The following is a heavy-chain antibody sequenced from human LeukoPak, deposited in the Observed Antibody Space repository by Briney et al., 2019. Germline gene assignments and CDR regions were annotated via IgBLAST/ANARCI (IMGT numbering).Heavy chain of an antibody. CDR1: GFTFDDYA. CDR2: ISGDGGSI. D-gene: IGHD5-24*01. J-gene: IGHJ3*02. Sequence: PGGSLRLSCAASGFTFDDYAMHWVRQAPGKGLEWVSLISGDGGSIYYADSVKGRFTISRDNSKNSLYLQMNSLRTEDTALYYCAKDGIPSRDGIHEPSFDIWGQGTMVTVSS. CDR3: AKDGIPSRDGIHEPSFDI. V-gene: IGHV3-43*02.